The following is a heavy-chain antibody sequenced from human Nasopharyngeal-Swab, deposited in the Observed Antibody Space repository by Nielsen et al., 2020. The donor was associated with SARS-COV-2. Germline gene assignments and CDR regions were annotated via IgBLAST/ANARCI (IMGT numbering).Heavy chain of an antibody. D-gene: IGHD2-2*01. CDR3: ARIEDCSSTSCYDYFDY. Sequence: WIRQPPGKGLEWIGEINHSGSTNYNPSLKSRVTISVDPSKNQFSLKLSSVTAADTAVYYCARIEDCSSTSCYDYFDYWGQGTLVTVSS. J-gene: IGHJ4*02. CDR2: INHSGST. V-gene: IGHV4-34*01.